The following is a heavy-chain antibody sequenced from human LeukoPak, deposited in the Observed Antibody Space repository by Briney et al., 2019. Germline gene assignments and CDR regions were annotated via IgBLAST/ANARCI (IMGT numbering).Heavy chain of an antibody. CDR3: ARGKDFQSDY. Sequence: GESLKISCKGSGYSFTNYWIGWVRPMPGKSLEWMGIIYPGDSDTKYSPSFQGQVTISADKSISTAYLQWSSLKASDTAMYYCARGKDFQSDYWGQGTLVTVSS. V-gene: IGHV5-51*01. CDR1: GYSFTNYW. D-gene: IGHD2/OR15-2a*01. J-gene: IGHJ4*02. CDR2: IYPGDSDT.